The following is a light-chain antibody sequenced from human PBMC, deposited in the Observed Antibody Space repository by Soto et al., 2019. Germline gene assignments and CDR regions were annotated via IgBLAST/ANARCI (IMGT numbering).Light chain of an antibody. CDR3: QQYDNYSWT. J-gene: IGKJ1*01. Sequence: DIQMTQSPSTLSASVGERVTITCRASQSVSNWLAWYQQKPGKAPKFLIYDVSSLQSGVPSRFSGSGSGTALILTISSLQPDDFATYYCQQYDNYSWTFGQGTKVEMK. V-gene: IGKV1-5*01. CDR2: DVS. CDR1: QSVSNW.